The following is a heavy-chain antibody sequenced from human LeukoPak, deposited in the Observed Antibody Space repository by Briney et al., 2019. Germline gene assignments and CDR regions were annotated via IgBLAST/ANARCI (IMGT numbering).Heavy chain of an antibody. CDR2: TYYRSKWNN. CDR3: ARGRNSGFDY. Sequence: SQTLSLTCATSGDSVSGNSAVAWNWLRQYPSRGLEWLGRTYYRSKWNNDYAVSVESRITINPDTSKNQFSLHLNSVTPEDTAVYYCARGRNSGFDYWGQGTLVTVSS. J-gene: IGHJ4*02. D-gene: IGHD2/OR15-2a*01. CDR1: GDSVSGNSAVA. V-gene: IGHV6-1*01.